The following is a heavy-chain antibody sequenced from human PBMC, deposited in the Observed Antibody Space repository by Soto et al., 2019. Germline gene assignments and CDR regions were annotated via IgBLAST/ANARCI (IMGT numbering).Heavy chain of an antibody. J-gene: IGHJ6*02. CDR1: GFTFSSYG. CDR2: IWYDGSNK. D-gene: IGHD2-8*01. V-gene: IGHV3-33*01. Sequence: GGSLRLSCAASGFTFSSYGMHWVRQAPGKGLEWVAVIWYDGSNKYYADSVKGRFTISRDNSKNTLYLQMNSLRAEDTAVYYCARESGVYAYGMDVWGQGTTVTAP. CDR3: ARESGVYAYGMDV.